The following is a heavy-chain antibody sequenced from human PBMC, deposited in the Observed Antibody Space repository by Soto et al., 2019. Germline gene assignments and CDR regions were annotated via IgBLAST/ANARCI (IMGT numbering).Heavy chain of an antibody. CDR2: IIPIFGTA. V-gene: IGHV1-69*13. CDR1: GGTFSSYA. Sequence: SSVKVSCKASGGTFSSYAISWVRQAPGQGLEWMGGIIPIFGTANYAQKFQGRVTITADESTSTAYMELSSLRSEDTAVYYCARARNPTLGISGSPSIFDYWGQGPLVTLSS. D-gene: IGHD3-22*01. CDR3: ARARNPTLGISGSPSIFDY. J-gene: IGHJ4*02.